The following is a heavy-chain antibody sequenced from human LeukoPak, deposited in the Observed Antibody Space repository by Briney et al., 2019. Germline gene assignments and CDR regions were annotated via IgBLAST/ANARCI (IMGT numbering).Heavy chain of an antibody. CDR1: GFSFSNYR. V-gene: IGHV3-74*01. Sequence: GGSLRLSCAASGFSFSNYRMHWVRQAPGKGLVWVSLISSDGRSTNYADSVKGRFTVSRDNAKNTLFLQLNSLRAEDTAVYFCTRDASGLAYWGQGTLVTVSS. CDR3: TRDASGLAY. J-gene: IGHJ4*02. CDR2: ISSDGRST. D-gene: IGHD3-16*01.